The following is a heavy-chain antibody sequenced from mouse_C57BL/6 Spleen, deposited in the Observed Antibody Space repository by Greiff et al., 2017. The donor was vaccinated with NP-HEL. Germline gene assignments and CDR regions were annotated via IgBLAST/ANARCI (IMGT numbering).Heavy chain of an antibody. CDR3: ARRSNYLYYYAMDY. D-gene: IGHD2-5*01. CDR2: IDPSDSYT. Sequence: VQLQQSGAELVKPGASVKLSCKASGYTFTSYWMQWVKQRPGQGLEWIGEIDPSDSYTNYNQKFKGKATLTVDRSSSTAYMQLSSLTSEDSAVYYCARRSNYLYYYAMDYWGQGTSVTVSS. J-gene: IGHJ4*01. CDR1: GYTFTSYW. V-gene: IGHV1-50*01.